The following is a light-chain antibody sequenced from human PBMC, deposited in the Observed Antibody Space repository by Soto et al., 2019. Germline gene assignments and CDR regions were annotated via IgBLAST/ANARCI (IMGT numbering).Light chain of an antibody. CDR1: SSDVGAYDS. J-gene: IGLJ1*01. Sequence: QSALTQTPSASGSPGQSVTISCTGTSSDVGAYDSVSWYQHHPGKAPKALIYEVSKRPSGVPDRFSGSKSGNTASLTVSGLQAEDEADYYCSSYAGSNNDVFGTGTKVTVL. CDR3: SSYAGSNNDV. V-gene: IGLV2-8*01. CDR2: EVS.